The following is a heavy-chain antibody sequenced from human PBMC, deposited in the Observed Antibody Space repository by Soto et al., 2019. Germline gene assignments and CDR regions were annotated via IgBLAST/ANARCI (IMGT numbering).Heavy chain of an antibody. Sequence: SETLSLTCTVSGGSISSSRCHWGWIRQPPGKGLEWIASIKYSGTTFYNPSLKSRVTISVGTSKNQFSLKLSSVTAADTAVYYCARHWRDTSGADAFDIWGQGTMVTVSS. J-gene: IGHJ3*02. D-gene: IGHD3-22*01. V-gene: IGHV4-39*01. CDR1: GGSISSSRCH. CDR3: ARHWRDTSGADAFDI. CDR2: IKYSGTT.